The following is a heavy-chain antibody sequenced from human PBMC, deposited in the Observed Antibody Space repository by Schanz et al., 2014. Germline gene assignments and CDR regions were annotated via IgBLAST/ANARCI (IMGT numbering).Heavy chain of an antibody. CDR2: IRSKPNNYAT. CDR1: GFTFSASA. J-gene: IGHJ4*02. V-gene: IGHV3-73*02. D-gene: IGHD1-26*01. CDR3: ARDPVEGAPTPYYFDS. Sequence: EVQLVESGGGLVQPGGSLKLSCAASGFTFSASAMHWVRQAPGKGLEWVGHIRSKPNNYATEYAASMKGRFTISRDNTKNSVCLQMSSLRVEDTGLYFCARDPVEGAPTPYYFDSWGPGTLVTVSS.